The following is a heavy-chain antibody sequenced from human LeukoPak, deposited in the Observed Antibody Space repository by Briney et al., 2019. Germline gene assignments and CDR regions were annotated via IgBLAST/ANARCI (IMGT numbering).Heavy chain of an antibody. CDR3: ARDRRWDYYDSSGYYDY. V-gene: IGHV3-74*01. Sequence: GGSLRLSCAASGFTFSSYWMHWVRQAPGKGLVWVSRINSDGSSTSYADSVKGRFTISRDNAKNTLYLQMNSLRAEDTAVYYCARDRRWDYYDSSGYYDYWGQGTLVTVSS. CDR1: GFTFSSYW. D-gene: IGHD3-22*01. CDR2: INSDGSST. J-gene: IGHJ4*02.